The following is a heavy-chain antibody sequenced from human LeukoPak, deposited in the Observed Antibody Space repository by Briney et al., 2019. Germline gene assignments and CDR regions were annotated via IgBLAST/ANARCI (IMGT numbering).Heavy chain of an antibody. J-gene: IGHJ4*02. CDR1: GFTFSSYW. CDR3: AKSRFLES. Sequence: GGSLRLSCAASGFTFSSYWMSWVRQAPGKGLEWVSVISVTGGTTYYADSVKGRFTISRDNYKNTLDLQMNSLRAEDTAVYYCAKSRFLESWGQGTLVTVSS. CDR2: ISVTGGTT. D-gene: IGHD3-3*01. V-gene: IGHV3-23*01.